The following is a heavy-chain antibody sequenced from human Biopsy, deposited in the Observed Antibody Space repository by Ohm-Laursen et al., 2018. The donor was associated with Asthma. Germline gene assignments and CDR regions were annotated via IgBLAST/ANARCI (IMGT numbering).Heavy chain of an antibody. Sequence: SLRLSYSASGFTFSSYGMHWVRQAPGKGLEWVAVISYDGSNKYYADSVKGRFTISRDNSKNTLYLHMNSLRAEDTAVYYCARGGYCTSPTCPWGRYATDVWGQGTTVTVSS. CDR1: GFTFSSYG. V-gene: IGHV3-30*03. J-gene: IGHJ6*02. CDR2: ISYDGSNK. CDR3: ARGGYCTSPTCPWGRYATDV. D-gene: IGHD2-2*01.